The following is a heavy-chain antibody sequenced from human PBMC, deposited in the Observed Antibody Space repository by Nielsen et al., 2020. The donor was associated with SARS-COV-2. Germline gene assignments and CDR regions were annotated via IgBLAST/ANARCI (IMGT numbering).Heavy chain of an antibody. CDR3: ARVATFGAFDI. D-gene: IGHD3-10*02. J-gene: IGHJ3*02. V-gene: IGHV3-72*01. Sequence: GGSLRLSCAASGFTFSSYAMSWVRQAPGKGLEWVGRTRNKANSYTTEYAASVKGRFTISRDDSKNSLYLQMNSLKTEDTAVYYCARVATFGAFDIWGQGTMVTVSS. CDR2: TRNKANSYTT. CDR1: GFTFSSYA.